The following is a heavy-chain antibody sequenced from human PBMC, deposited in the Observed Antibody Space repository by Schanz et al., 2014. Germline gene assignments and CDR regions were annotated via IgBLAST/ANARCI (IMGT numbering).Heavy chain of an antibody. V-gene: IGHV3-30*04. J-gene: IGHJ4*02. D-gene: IGHD1-1*01. Sequence: QVQLVESGGGVVQPGRSLRLSFAASGFTFSSYAMHWVRQAPGKGLEWVAVISYDGSNKYYADSVKGRFTISRDNSKNTLYLQMNSLRAEDTAVYYCARELLESPLFDYWGQGTLVTVSS. CDR2: ISYDGSNK. CDR1: GFTFSSYA. CDR3: ARELLESPLFDY.